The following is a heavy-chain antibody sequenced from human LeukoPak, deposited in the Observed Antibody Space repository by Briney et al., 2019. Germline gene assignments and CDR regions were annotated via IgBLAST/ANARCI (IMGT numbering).Heavy chain of an antibody. Sequence: PSETLSLTCTVSAYSISSGYYWGWIRQPPGKGLEWIGSIYHSGRTYYNPSLKSRVTISVDTSKNQFSLKLSSVTAADTAVYYCARQLVTGRAFDIWGQGTMVTVSS. CDR2: IYHSGRT. V-gene: IGHV4-38-2*02. D-gene: IGHD6-13*01. J-gene: IGHJ3*02. CDR3: ARQLVTGRAFDI. CDR1: AYSISSGYY.